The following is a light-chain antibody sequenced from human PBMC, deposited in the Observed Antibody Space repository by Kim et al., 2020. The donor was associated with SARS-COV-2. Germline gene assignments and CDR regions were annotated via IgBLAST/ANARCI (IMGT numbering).Light chain of an antibody. Sequence: PGKTARITCGGNNIGSKSVHWYQQKPGQAPVLVVYDDSDRPSGIPERFSGSNAGNTATLTISRVEAGDEADYYCQVWDSSSDHPVVFGGGTQLTVL. CDR1: NIGSKS. CDR3: QVWDSSSDHPVV. J-gene: IGLJ2*01. CDR2: DDS. V-gene: IGLV3-21*03.